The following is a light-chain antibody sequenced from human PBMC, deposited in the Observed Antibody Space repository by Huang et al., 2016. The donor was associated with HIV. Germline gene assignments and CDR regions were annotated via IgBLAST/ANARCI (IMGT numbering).Light chain of an antibody. CDR2: GVS. V-gene: IGKV1-39*01. CDR1: QDIGTY. Sequence: IQLTQSPTSLSASVGDRVAIACRASQDIGTYLNWFQQKPGRAPKLLLSGVSSLHTGVPSRFIGSGSGTECTLAIRGLQFDDFATYFCQQSYSALITFGQGTRLEIK. CDR3: QQSYSALIT. J-gene: IGKJ5*01.